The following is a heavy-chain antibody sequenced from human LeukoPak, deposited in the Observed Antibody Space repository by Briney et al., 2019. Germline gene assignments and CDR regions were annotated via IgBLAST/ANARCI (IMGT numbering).Heavy chain of an antibody. D-gene: IGHD3-3*01. Sequence: SETLSLTCTVSGYSISSSYYWGWIRQPPGKGLEWIGSIYYSGSTYYNPSLKSRVTISVDTSKNQFSLKLSSVTAADTAVYYCATLPRASPFWSFDYWGQGTLVTVSS. J-gene: IGHJ4*02. CDR3: ATLPRASPFWSFDY. V-gene: IGHV4-38-2*02. CDR1: GYSISSSYY. CDR2: IYYSGST.